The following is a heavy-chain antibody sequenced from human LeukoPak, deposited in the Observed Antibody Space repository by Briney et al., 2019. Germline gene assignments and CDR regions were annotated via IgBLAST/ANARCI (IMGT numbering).Heavy chain of an antibody. V-gene: IGHV1-8*02. J-gene: IGHJ4*02. Sequence: ASVKVSCKASGGTFSSYTINWVRQATGQGLEWMGWMNPNSGNTGYAQKFQGRVTMTRNTSISTAYMELSSLRSEDTAVYYCARGDFMTTDYWGQGTLVTVSS. D-gene: IGHD4-17*01. CDR3: ARGDFMTTDY. CDR2: MNPNSGNT. CDR1: GGTFSSYT.